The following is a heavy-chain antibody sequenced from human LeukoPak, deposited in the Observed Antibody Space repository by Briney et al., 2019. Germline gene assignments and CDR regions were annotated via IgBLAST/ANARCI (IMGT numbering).Heavy chain of an antibody. CDR3: ARAGQVGATGTKY. Sequence: GGSLRLSCAASGFTFSSYWMSWVRQAPAKGLEWVANIKQDGSEKYYVDSVKGRFTISRDNAKNSLYLQMNSLRAEDTAVYYCARAGQVGATGTKYWGQGTLVTVSS. CDR1: GFTFSSYW. D-gene: IGHD1-26*01. CDR2: IKQDGSEK. V-gene: IGHV3-7*01. J-gene: IGHJ4*02.